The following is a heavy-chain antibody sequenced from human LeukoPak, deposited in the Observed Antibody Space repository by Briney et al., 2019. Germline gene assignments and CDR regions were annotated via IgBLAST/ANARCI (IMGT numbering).Heavy chain of an antibody. CDR3: ARSRVLHYFDY. J-gene: IGHJ4*02. Sequence: QXXXXGLXWVSYISSSGSTISYAASVKGRFTISRDNAKNSLYLQTNSLRAEDTAVYYCARSRVLHYFDYWGQGTLVTVSS. CDR2: ISSSGSTI. V-gene: IGHV3-11*01.